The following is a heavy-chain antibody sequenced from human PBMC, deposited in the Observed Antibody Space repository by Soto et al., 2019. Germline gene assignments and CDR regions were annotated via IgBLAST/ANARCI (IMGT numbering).Heavy chain of an antibody. CDR1: GGSISTYY. Sequence: PSETLSLTCTVSGGSISTYYWSWVRQPPGKGLEWIGYIYHSGSTNYNPSLESRVTMSVDTSKNQFSLKLSSVAAADTAVYYCARDRGVRGVYGMDVWGQGTTVTVSS. CDR3: ARDRGVRGVYGMDV. J-gene: IGHJ6*02. CDR2: IYHSGST. V-gene: IGHV4-59*12. D-gene: IGHD3-10*01.